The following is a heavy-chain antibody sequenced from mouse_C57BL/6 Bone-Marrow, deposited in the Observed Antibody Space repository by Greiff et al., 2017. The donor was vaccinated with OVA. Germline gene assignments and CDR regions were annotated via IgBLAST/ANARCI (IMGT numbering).Heavy chain of an antibody. CDR1: GYSFTDYN. CDR2: INPKDGST. J-gene: IGHJ2*01. V-gene: IGHV1-39*01. D-gene: IGHD1-3*01. Sequence: VQLQQSGPELVKPGASVKISCKASGYSFTDYNMHWVKQSNGKSLEWIGVINPKDGSTSYNQKFKGKATLTVDKSSSTAYMQLNSLTSEDSAVDDCASDGVGAEDSFDYWGQGTTLTVSS. CDR3: ASDGVGAEDSFDY.